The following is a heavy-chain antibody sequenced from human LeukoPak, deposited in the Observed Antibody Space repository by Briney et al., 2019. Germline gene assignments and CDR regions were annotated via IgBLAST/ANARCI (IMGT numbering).Heavy chain of an antibody. CDR1: GFTFSSYA. CDR2: ISYDGSNK. V-gene: IGHV3-30-3*01. J-gene: IGHJ4*02. CDR3: ARVSDYYDSSGYLDY. D-gene: IGHD3-22*01. Sequence: GGSLRLSCAASGFTFSSYAMHWVRQAPGKGLEWVAVISYDGSNKYYADSVKGRFTISRDNSKNTLYLQMNSLRAEDTAVYYYARVSDYYDSSGYLDYWGQGTLVTVSS.